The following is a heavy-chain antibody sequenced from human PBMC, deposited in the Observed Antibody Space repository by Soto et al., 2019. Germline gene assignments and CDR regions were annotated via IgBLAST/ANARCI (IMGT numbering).Heavy chain of an antibody. CDR1: GGTFSSYT. CDR2: IIPILGIA. CDR3: LVTYDILTGYDEAPLDY. V-gene: IGHV1-69*02. Sequence: SVKVSCKASGGTFSSYTISWVRQAPGQGLEWMGRIIPILGIANYAQKFQGRVTITADKSTSTAYMELSSLRSEDTAVYYCLVTYDILTGYDEAPLDYWGQGTLVTVSS. D-gene: IGHD3-9*01. J-gene: IGHJ4*02.